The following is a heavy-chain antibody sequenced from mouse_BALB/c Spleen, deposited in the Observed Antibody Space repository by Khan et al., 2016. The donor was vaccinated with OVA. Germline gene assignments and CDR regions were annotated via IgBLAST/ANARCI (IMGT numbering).Heavy chain of an antibody. Sequence: EVELVESGPGLVKPSQSLSLTCSVTGYSITSGYYWNWIRQFPGNKLEWMGYISYDGSNNYNPSLKNRISITRDTSENQFFLTLNSVNTEDTATDYCTRDKNYDGYLADWGQGTLGTGSA. V-gene: IGHV3-6*02. CDR2: ISYDGSN. CDR3: TRDKNYDGYLAD. J-gene: IGHJ3*01. CDR1: GYSITSGYY. D-gene: IGHD1-2*01.